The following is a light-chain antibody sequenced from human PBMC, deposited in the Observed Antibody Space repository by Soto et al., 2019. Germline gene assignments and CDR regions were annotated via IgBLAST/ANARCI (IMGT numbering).Light chain of an antibody. CDR3: VAWDDSLSGLV. CDR1: SANIGNNY. V-gene: IGLV1-47*02. CDR2: SNN. J-gene: IGLJ1*01. Sequence: QSVLTQPPSASGTPGPRVTISFSGRSANIGNNYVCWYQHLPGTAPKLLIYSNNQRPSGVPDRFSGSKSGTSASLAISGLRSEDEADYYCVAWDDSLSGLVFGTGTKLTV.